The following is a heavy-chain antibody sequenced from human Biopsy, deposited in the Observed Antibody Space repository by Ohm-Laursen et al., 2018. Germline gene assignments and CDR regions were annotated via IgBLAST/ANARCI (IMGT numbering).Heavy chain of an antibody. J-gene: IGHJ2*01. D-gene: IGHD4-23*01. CDR1: GGSVSSGGFY. V-gene: IGHV4-31*01. Sequence: TLSLTRPVSGGSVSSGGFYWSWIRQHPGKGLEWIGYIYYSGTTYYNPSLKSLVTISVDTSKNQFSLKLNSVTAADTAAYYCARRPYGGTRYWYFDLWGRGTLVTVSS. CDR3: ARRPYGGTRYWYFDL. CDR2: IYYSGTT.